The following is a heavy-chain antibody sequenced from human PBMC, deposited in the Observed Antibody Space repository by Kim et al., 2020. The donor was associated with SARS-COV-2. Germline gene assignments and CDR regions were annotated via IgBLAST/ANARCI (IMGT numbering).Heavy chain of an antibody. CDR1: GFTFSSYS. D-gene: IGHD3-3*01. J-gene: IGHJ4*02. V-gene: IGHV3-48*02. CDR3: AVQALEWLLTPSGVDY. CDR2: ISSSSSTI. Sequence: GGSLRLSCAASGFTFSSYSMNWVRQAPGKGLEWVSYISSSSSTIYYADSVKGRFTISRDNAKNSLYLQMNSLRDEDTAVYYCAVQALEWLLTPSGVDYWGQGTLVTVSS.